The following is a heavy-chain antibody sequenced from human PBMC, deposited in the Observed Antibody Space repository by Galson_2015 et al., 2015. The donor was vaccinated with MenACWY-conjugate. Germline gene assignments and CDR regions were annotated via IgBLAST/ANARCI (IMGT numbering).Heavy chain of an antibody. V-gene: IGHV3-48*04. Sequence: SLRLSCAASGFTFSSYSMNWVRQAPGKGLEWVSYISSSSSTIYYADSVKGRFTISRDNAKNSLYLQMNSLRAEDTAVYYCARVQLWVTRRSHFDYWGQGTLVTVSS. CDR2: ISSSSSTI. CDR3: ARVQLWVTRRSHFDY. CDR1: GFTFSSYS. D-gene: IGHD2-21*01. J-gene: IGHJ4*02.